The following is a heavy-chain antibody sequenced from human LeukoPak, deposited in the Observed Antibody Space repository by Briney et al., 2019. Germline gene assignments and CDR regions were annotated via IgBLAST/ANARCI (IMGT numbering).Heavy chain of an antibody. V-gene: IGHV3-48*02. CDR2: INSISNEI. Sequence: QTGGSLRLSCAASGFTFSSYSMNWVRQAPGKGLEWVSYINSISNEIWYADSVKGRFTISIDNAKNSLLLQMNGLRDEDTAAYYCARDTGYAFDIWGQGTMVTVSS. CDR3: ARDTGYAFDI. D-gene: IGHD3-10*01. J-gene: IGHJ3*02. CDR1: GFTFSSYS.